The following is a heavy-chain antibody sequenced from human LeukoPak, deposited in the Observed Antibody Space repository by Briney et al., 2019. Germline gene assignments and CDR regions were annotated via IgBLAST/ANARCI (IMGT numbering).Heavy chain of an antibody. D-gene: IGHD6-19*01. CDR2: IRSKANNYAT. V-gene: IGHV3-73*01. Sequence: GGSLRLLYSASGFTSSGSAMHWVRQASGKGLEWVGRIRSKANNYATAYAASVKGRFTISRDDSKNTAYLQMNSLKTEDTAVYYCTRLATYSSGGNYWGQRTLVTVSS. J-gene: IGHJ4*02. CDR3: TRLATYSSGGNY. CDR1: GFTSSGSA.